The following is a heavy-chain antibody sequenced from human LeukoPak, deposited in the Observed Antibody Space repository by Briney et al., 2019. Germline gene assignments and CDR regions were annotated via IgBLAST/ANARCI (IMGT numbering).Heavy chain of an antibody. CDR2: INHSGST. CDR3: ARDRIAAAGTGGYNWFDP. J-gene: IGHJ5*02. Sequence: SETLSLTCAVYGGSFSGYYWSWIRQPPGKGLEWIGEINHSGSTNYNPSLKSRVTISVDTSKNQFSLKLSSVTAADTAVYYCARDRIAAAGTGGYNWFDPWGKGTLVTVSS. CDR1: GGSFSGYY. D-gene: IGHD6-13*01. V-gene: IGHV4-34*01.